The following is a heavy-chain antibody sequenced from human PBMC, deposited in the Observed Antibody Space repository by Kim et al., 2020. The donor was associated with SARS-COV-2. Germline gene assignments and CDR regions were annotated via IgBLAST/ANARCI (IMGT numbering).Heavy chain of an antibody. D-gene: IGHD1-26*01. Sequence: GGSLRLSCAASGFTFSNAWMSWVRQAPGKGLEWVGRIKSKTDGGTTDYAAPVKGRFTISRDDSKNTLYLQMNSLKTEDTAVYYCTTDVGAAYYYYYGMDVWGQGTTVTVSS. J-gene: IGHJ6*02. V-gene: IGHV3-15*01. CDR1: GFTFSNAW. CDR3: TTDVGAAYYYYYGMDV. CDR2: IKSKTDGGTT.